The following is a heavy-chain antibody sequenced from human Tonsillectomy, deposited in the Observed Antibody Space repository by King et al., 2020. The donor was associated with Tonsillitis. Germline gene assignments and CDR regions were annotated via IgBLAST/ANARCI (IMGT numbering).Heavy chain of an antibody. D-gene: IGHD1-1*01. CDR3: AKTSYGTWQRFDP. CDR1: GVTFSSYA. J-gene: IGHJ5*02. Sequence: VQLVESGGGLVQPGGSLRLSCAASGVTFSSYAMSWVRQAPGKGLEWVSGISGSGGSTYHADSVKGRFTISRDNSKNTLYPQMNSLRAEDTAVYYCAKTSYGTWQRFDPWGQGTLVTVSS. V-gene: IGHV3-23*04. CDR2: ISGSGGST.